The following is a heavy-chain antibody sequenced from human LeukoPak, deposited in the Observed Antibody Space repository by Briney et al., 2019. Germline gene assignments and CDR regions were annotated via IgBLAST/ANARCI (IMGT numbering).Heavy chain of an antibody. Sequence: PSGTLSLTCTVSGDSINSLDLWSWVRQPPGKGLEWIGEMYLSGTTHSNPSVKSRVTISIDKSKNQFFLNLSSVTAADTAVYYCARDFSGPDAFDIWGQGTMVTVSS. CDR3: ARDFSGPDAFDI. CDR1: GDSINSLDL. J-gene: IGHJ3*02. CDR2: MYLSGTT. V-gene: IGHV4-4*02. D-gene: IGHD2-15*01.